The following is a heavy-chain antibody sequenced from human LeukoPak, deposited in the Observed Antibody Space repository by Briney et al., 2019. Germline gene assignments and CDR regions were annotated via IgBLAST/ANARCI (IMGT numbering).Heavy chain of an antibody. D-gene: IGHD3-9*01. CDR1: GLTVGFKC. V-gene: IGHV3-66*01. CDR3: AKDPLLRYFDLNWFDP. CDR2: IYSGGSS. J-gene: IGHJ5*02. Sequence: GGSLRLSCAASGLTVGFKCMSWVRQAPGKGPEWVSIIYSGGSSYYADSVKGRFTVSRDTSKNTLYLQMNSLRAEDTAVYYCAKDPLLRYFDLNWFDPWGQGTLVTVSS.